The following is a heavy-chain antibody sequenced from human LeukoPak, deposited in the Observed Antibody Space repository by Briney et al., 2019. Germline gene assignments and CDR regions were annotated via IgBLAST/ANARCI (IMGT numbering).Heavy chain of an antibody. J-gene: IGHJ1*01. Sequence: PGGSLRLSCAASGFTFDDYAMHWVRQAPGKGLEWVSLISGDGGSTYSANSVEGRFTISRDNSKNSLYLQMNSLRTEDTALYYCAKDIDSSWYAEYFQHWGQGTLVTVSS. D-gene: IGHD6-13*01. CDR2: ISGDGGST. CDR1: GFTFDDYA. V-gene: IGHV3-43*02. CDR3: AKDIDSSWYAEYFQH.